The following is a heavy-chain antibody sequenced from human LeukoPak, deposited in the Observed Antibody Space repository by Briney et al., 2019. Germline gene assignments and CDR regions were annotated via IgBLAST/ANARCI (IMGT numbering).Heavy chain of an antibody. D-gene: IGHD1-26*01. CDR1: GGSISSSSYY. V-gene: IGHV4-39*01. Sequence: SETLSLTCTVSGGSISSSSYYWGSIRQPPAKGLDWIGSIYYSGSTYYNPSLKSRVTISVDTSKNQLSLKLSSVTAADTAVYYCARHTSGSYGLDYWGQGTLVTVSS. CDR2: IYYSGST. J-gene: IGHJ4*02. CDR3: ARHTSGSYGLDY.